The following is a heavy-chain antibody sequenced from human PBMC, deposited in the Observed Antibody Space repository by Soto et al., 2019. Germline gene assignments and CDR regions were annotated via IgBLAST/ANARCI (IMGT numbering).Heavy chain of an antibody. Sequence: PGGSLRLSCTASGFTFGNYAMSWFRQAPGKGLEWVGFIRSKPYGGTTEYAASVKGGFTISRDDSKSIAYLQMNSLKTEDTAVYYCTRVEGASDPKYYYHNSDYGSWFDPWGQGTLVNVSS. CDR1: GFTFGNYA. V-gene: IGHV3-49*03. J-gene: IGHJ5*02. D-gene: IGHD3-22*01. CDR3: TRVEGASDPKYYYHNSDYGSWFDP. CDR2: IRSKPYGGTT.